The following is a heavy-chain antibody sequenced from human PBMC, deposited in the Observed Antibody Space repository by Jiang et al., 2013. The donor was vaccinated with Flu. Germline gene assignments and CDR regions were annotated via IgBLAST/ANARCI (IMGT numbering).Heavy chain of an antibody. CDR1: GYSFTSNW. V-gene: IGHV5-51*01. D-gene: IGHD1-20*01. Sequence: GAEVKKPGESLKISCKGSGYSFTSNWIGWVRQMPGKGLEWMGIIYPGDSDTRYSPSFQGQVFISADKSISTAYLQWILKASDTAMYYCVRAMNNYYYYYGMDVWGQGTTVTVSS. CDR3: VRAMNNYYYYYGMDV. CDR2: IYPGDSDT. J-gene: IGHJ6*02.